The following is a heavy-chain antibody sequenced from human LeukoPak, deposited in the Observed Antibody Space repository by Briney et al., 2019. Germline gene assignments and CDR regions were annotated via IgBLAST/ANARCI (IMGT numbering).Heavy chain of an antibody. CDR2: IWYDGSNT. CDR3: ARDRFCSTTSCYPGFFDY. J-gene: IGHJ4*02. Sequence: GGSLRLSCAASGFPFSSYWMAWVRQAPGKGLEWVAVIWYDGSNTYYADSVKGRFTISRDNSKNTLYVQMNSLRVEDTAVYCCARDRFCSTTSCYPGFFDYWGQGTLVTVSS. V-gene: IGHV3-33*08. D-gene: IGHD2-2*01. CDR1: GFPFSSYW.